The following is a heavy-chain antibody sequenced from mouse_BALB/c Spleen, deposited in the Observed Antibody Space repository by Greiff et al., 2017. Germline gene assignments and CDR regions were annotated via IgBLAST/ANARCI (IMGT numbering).Heavy chain of an antibody. Sequence: VQLVESGPGLVAPSQSLSITCTVSGFSLTSYGVHWVRQPPGKGLEWLGVIWAGGSTNYNSALMSRLSISKDNSKSQVFLKMNSLQTDDTAMYYCAREGIHYYGYGYFDYWGQGTTLTVSS. D-gene: IGHD1-2*01. V-gene: IGHV2-9*02. CDR1: GFSLTSYG. CDR3: AREGIHYYGYGYFDY. J-gene: IGHJ2*01. CDR2: IWAGGST.